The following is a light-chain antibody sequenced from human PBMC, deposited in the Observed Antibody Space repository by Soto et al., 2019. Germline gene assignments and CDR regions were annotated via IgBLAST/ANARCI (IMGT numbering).Light chain of an antibody. Sequence: IVLTQSPGTLSLSQGERATLSFSSSQSVSSSSLAWYQQPPRQAPRLLLYGASIRAGGIPDSFSGSGSGTDFTLPISRLAPEDLPVYYCQQYARSPWTFRQGTKADNK. V-gene: IGKV3-20*01. CDR2: GAS. CDR3: QQYARSPWT. CDR1: QSVSSSS. J-gene: IGKJ1*01.